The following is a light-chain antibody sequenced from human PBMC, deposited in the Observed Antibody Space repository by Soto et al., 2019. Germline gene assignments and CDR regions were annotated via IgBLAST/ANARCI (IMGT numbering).Light chain of an antibody. CDR3: SSYAGRTLYV. CDR2: GVT. J-gene: IGLJ1*01. CDR1: GSDVGGYNY. Sequence: QSALTQPASVSGSPGQSIAISCTGSGSDVGGYNYVSWYQQHPGKAPKLIIYGVTKRPSGVPDRFSGSKSGNTASLTVSGLQAEDEADYYCSSYAGRTLYVFGTGTKVTVL. V-gene: IGLV2-8*01.